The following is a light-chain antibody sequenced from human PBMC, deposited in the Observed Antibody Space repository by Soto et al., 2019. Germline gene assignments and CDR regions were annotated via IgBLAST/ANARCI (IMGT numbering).Light chain of an antibody. CDR1: QSVSSW. V-gene: IGKV1-5*01. Sequence: IQMTQSPSTLSASLGDTVTITCRASQSVSSWLAWYQHKPGKAPTLLIYDASTLQNGVPSRFRGSGSGTTFTLTISCLQPDDFATYFCQQYSNYSPLTFGGGTEVEIK. J-gene: IGKJ4*01. CDR2: DAS. CDR3: QQYSNYSPLT.